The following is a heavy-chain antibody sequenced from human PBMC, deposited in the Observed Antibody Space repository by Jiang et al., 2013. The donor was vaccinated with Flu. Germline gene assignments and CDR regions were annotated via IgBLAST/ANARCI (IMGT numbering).Heavy chain of an antibody. V-gene: IGHV3-23*01. D-gene: IGHD6-19*01. Sequence: AASGFTFSSLCRLTWVRQAPGKGLEWVSTISGSGVRTYFAGSVQGRFTISRDNSKNTLYLQMNSLRAEDTAVYYCAKDREESAVAGPFDYWGQGTLVTVSS. J-gene: IGHJ4*02. CDR2: ISGSGVRT. CDR1: GFTFSSLC. CDR3: AKDREESAVAGPFDY.